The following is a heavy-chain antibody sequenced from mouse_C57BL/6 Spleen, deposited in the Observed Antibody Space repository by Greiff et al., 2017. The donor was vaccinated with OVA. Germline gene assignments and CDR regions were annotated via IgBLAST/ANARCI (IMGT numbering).Heavy chain of an antibody. D-gene: IGHD1-1*01. CDR2: INYDGSST. J-gene: IGHJ1*03. Sequence: DVMLVESEGGLVQPGSSMKLSCTASGFTFSDYYMAWVRQVPEKGLEWVANINYDGSSTYYLDSLKSRFIISRDNAKNILYLQMSSLKSEDTATYYCARITTVVAWYFDVWGTGTTVTVSS. CDR3: ARITTVVAWYFDV. V-gene: IGHV5-16*01. CDR1: GFTFSDYY.